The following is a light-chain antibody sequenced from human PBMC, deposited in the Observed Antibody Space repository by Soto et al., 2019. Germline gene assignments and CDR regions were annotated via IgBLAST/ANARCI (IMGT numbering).Light chain of an antibody. CDR2: AAS. CDR3: QQYNSYSET. J-gene: IGKJ1*01. V-gene: IGKV1-8*01. Sequence: AIRMTQSPSSFSTSTGDRVTITCRASQGISSYLAWYQQKPGKAPKLLIYAASTLQSGVPSRFSGSGSGTEFTLTISSLQPDDFATYYCQQYNSYSETLGQGTKV. CDR1: QGISSY.